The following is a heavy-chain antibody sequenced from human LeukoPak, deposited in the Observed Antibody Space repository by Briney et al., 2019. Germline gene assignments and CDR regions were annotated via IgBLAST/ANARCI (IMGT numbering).Heavy chain of an antibody. CDR3: AKKPVTTKYPFDN. Sequence: GGSLRLSCAGPGFSFSNYDMGWVRQAPGKGLEWVAVVSASGDYTEYADSVKGRFTISRDTSQNTLILEMNSLRAEDTAVYYCAKKPVTTKYPFDNWGLGTLVTVSS. CDR1: GFSFSNYD. J-gene: IGHJ4*02. D-gene: IGHD1-1*01. V-gene: IGHV3-23*01. CDR2: VSASGDYT.